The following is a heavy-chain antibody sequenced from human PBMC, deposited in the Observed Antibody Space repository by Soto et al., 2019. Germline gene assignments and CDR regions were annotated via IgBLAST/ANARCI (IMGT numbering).Heavy chain of an antibody. CDR1: GFTFSSYG. J-gene: IGHJ4*02. V-gene: IGHV3-33*01. CDR3: ARGARDYIGYFDY. Sequence: QVQLVESGGGVVQPGRSLRLSCAASGFTFSSYGMHWVRQAPGKGLEWVAVIWYDGSNKYYADSVKGRFTISRDNSKNTLYLQMNSLRAEGTAVYYCARGARDYIGYFDYWGQGTLVTVSS. D-gene: IGHD4-4*01. CDR2: IWYDGSNK.